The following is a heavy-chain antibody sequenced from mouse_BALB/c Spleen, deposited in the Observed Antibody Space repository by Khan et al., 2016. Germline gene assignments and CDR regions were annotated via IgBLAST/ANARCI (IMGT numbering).Heavy chain of an antibody. Sequence: QVQLQQPGAELARPGASVRLSCKASGYTSANYWMQWVKQRPGQGLEWIGSIYPGDGDTRYSQKFKDKATLTADKSSSSAYMHLCSVASEDSAVYYCAGALFVYWGQGTLVTVSA. J-gene: IGHJ3*01. CDR2: IYPGDGDT. CDR1: GYTSANYW. V-gene: IGHV1-87*01. CDR3: AGALFVY.